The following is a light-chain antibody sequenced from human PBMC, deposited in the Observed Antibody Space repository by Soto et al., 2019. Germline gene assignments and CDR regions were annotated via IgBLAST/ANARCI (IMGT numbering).Light chain of an antibody. CDR2: WAS. Sequence: DIVMTQSPDYLAVSLGERVTINCKSSQSVLYSSNNKNYLAWYQQKPGQPPKLLIYWASTRESGVPDRFSGSGSGTDFTLTISSLQAEDVAVYYCQQYYSTPPTFGGGTKVEIK. CDR3: QQYYSTPPT. CDR1: QSVLYSSNNKNY. V-gene: IGKV4-1*01. J-gene: IGKJ4*01.